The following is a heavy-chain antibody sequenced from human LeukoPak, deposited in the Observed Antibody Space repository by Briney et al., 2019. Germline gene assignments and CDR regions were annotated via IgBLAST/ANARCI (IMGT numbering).Heavy chain of an antibody. CDR1: GGSISSYY. D-gene: IGHD1-26*01. CDR2: IYYSGST. J-gene: IGHJ3*02. CDR3: ARQSGEDAFDI. Sequence: SETVSLTCTVSGGSISSYYWSWIRQPPGKGLEWIGYIYYSGSTNYNPSLKSRVTISVDTSKNQFSLKLSSVTAADTAVYYCARQSGEDAFDIWGQGTMVTVSS. V-gene: IGHV4-59*01.